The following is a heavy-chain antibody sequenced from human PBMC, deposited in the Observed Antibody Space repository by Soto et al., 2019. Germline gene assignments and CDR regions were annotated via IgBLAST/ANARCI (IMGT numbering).Heavy chain of an antibody. Sequence: ASVKVSCKASGYTFTSYGISWVRQAPGQGLEWMGWISAYNGNTNYAQKLQGRVTMTTDTSTSTAYMELRSLRSDDTAVYYCARVYYYGSGSYVAPNGWLAPWGQGTLVTVSS. V-gene: IGHV1-18*01. CDR1: GYTFTSYG. J-gene: IGHJ5*02. D-gene: IGHD3-10*01. CDR2: ISAYNGNT. CDR3: ARVYYYGSGSYVAPNGWLAP.